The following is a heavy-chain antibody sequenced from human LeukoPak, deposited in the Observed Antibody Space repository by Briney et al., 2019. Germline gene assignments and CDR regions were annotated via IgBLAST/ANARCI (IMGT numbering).Heavy chain of an antibody. J-gene: IGHJ4*02. Sequence: GGSLRLSCAASGFSFTTYWMSWVRQAPGKGLEWVANINQDGTEKYYVDSVKGRFTISRDNAKNSLFLQMNSLRAEDTAAYYCAKDGNWARFENWGQGTLVTVSS. CDR2: INQDGTEK. CDR3: AKDGNWARFEN. V-gene: IGHV3-7*03. CDR1: GFSFTTYW. D-gene: IGHD7-27*01.